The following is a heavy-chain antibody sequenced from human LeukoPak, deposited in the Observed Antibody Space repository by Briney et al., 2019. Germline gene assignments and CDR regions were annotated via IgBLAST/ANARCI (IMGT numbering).Heavy chain of an antibody. CDR2: INTNTGNP. Sequence: GASVKVSCKASGYTFTSYAMNWVRQAPGQGLEWMGWINTNTGNPTCAQGFTGRFVFSLDTSVSTAYLQISSLKAEDTAVYYCARGPNKIPYYYYMDVWGKGTTVTVSS. CDR1: GYTFTSYA. J-gene: IGHJ6*03. CDR3: ARGPNKIPYYYYMDV. D-gene: IGHD1/OR15-1a*01. V-gene: IGHV7-4-1*02.